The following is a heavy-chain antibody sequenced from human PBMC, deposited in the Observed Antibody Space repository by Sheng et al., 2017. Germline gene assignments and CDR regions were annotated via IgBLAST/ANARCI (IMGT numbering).Heavy chain of an antibody. J-gene: IGHJ6*03. V-gene: IGHV4-61*02. Sequence: QVQLQESGPGLVKPSQTLSLTCTVSGGSISSGSYYWSWIRQPAGKGLEWIGRIYTSGSTNYNPSLKSRVTISVDTSKNQFSLKLSSVTAADTAVYYCARVVPAAIDYYYYMDVWGQGTTVTVSS. D-gene: IGHD2-2*01. CDR2: IYTSGST. CDR1: GGSISSGSYY. CDR3: ARVVPAAIDYYYYMDV.